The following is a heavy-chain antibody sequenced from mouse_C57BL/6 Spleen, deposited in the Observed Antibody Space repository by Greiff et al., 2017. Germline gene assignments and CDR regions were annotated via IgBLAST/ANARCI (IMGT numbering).Heavy chain of an antibody. CDR3: ARGPSNYYGSSFFDY. J-gene: IGHJ2*01. CDR1: GISITTGNYR. Sequence: EVMLVESGPGLVKPSQTVFLTCTVTGISITTGNYRWSWIRQFPGNKLEWIGYIYYSGTITYNPSLTSRTTITRDTPKNQFFLEMNSLTAEDTATYYCARGPSNYYGSSFFDYWGQGTTLTVSS. CDR2: IYYSGTI. D-gene: IGHD1-1*01. V-gene: IGHV3-5*01.